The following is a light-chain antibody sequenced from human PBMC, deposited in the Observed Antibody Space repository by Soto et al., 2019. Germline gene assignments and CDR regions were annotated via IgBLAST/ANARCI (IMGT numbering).Light chain of an antibody. CDR3: ISYTSSNTWI. CDR1: SNDVGGYNF. V-gene: IGLV2-14*03. J-gene: IGLJ2*01. CDR2: EVS. Sequence: QSALTQPASVSGSPGQSITISCTGTSNDVGGYNFVSWYQQHPGKAPKLMLYEVSHRPSGVSDRFSGSKSANTASLTIFGLQADDEADYYCISYTSSNTWIFGGGTKVTVL.